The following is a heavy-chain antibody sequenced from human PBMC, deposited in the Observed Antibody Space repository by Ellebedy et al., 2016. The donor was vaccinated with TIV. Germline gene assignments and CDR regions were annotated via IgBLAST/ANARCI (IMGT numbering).Heavy chain of an antibody. CDR3: ARDFEFMIYVNGGEYYHYALDV. CDR1: GGTFSSYD. D-gene: IGHD3-10*02. V-gene: IGHV1-8*01. J-gene: IGHJ6*02. CDR2: INPNSGNT. Sequence: AASVKVSCKASGGTFSSYDINWVRQAPGQGLEWMGWINPNSGNTGYAQKFQGRVTMTRDNSISTAYMELSSLTSEDTAVYYCARDFEFMIYVNGGEYYHYALDVWGQGTTVTVAS.